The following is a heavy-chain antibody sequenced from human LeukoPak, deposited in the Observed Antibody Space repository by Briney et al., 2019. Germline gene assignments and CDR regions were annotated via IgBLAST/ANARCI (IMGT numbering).Heavy chain of an antibody. D-gene: IGHD2-15*01. V-gene: IGHV3-20*04. J-gene: IGHJ3*02. CDR3: ATQNDFYCSGGSCYVLDPDAFDI. CDR1: GFTIDDYG. Sequence: PAGYLSFSGAASGFTIDDYGMGWVRQAPGKGLEWGSGINWNGGSTGYADSVKGRFTISRDNSKNTLYLQMNSLRAEDTALYYCATQNDFYCSGGSCYVLDPDAFDIWGQGTMVTVSS. CDR2: INWNGGST.